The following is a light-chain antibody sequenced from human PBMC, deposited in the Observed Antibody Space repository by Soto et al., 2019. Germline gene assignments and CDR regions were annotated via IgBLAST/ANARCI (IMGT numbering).Light chain of an antibody. J-gene: IGKJ1*01. V-gene: IGKV1-27*01. CDR1: QGISTF. CDR3: QKYDSDPRT. CDR2: GSS. Sequence: DIQITQSPSSLSASVGDRVTITCRASQGISTFLAWYQQKPGKVPKLLIYGSSTLQSGVPSRFSGSGSGTDFTLTISSLQPEDVATYYCQKYDSDPRTFGQGTKVDIK.